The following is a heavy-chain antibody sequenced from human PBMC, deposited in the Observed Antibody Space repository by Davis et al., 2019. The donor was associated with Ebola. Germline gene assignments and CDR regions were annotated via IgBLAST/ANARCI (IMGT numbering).Heavy chain of an antibody. D-gene: IGHD3-22*01. CDR2: ISADGSNT. V-gene: IGHV3-30-3*02. CDR3: VKWEPHYDRMGAFDM. J-gene: IGHJ3*02. Sequence: GGSLRLSCAASGFTSAMHWVRQTTGKGLEWVAFISADGSNTYYTDSVRGRFTISRDNSKNTLYLQMNSLRTDDTAVYYCVKWEPHYDRMGAFDMWGQGTMVTVSS. CDR1: GFTSA.